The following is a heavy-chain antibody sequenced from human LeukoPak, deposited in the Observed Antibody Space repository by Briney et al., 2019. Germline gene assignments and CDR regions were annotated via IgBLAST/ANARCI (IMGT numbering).Heavy chain of an antibody. D-gene: IGHD6-19*01. CDR3: ARASGSGWSLGNY. Sequence: ETLSLTCAVYGGSFSGYYWSWIRQPPGKGLEWIGEINHSGSTNYNPSLKSRVTISVDTSKNQFSLKLSSVTAADTAVYYCARASGSGWSLGNYWGQGTLVTVSS. CDR1: GGSFSGYY. J-gene: IGHJ4*02. V-gene: IGHV4-34*01. CDR2: INHSGST.